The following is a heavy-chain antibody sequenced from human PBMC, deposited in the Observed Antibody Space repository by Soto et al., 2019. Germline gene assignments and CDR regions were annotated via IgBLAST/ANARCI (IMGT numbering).Heavy chain of an antibody. CDR3: ARDLGAVLGCRSGGSCYSDY. D-gene: IGHD2-15*01. Sequence: ASVKVSCKASGYTFTSYYMHWVRQAPGQGLEWMGIINPSGGSTSYAQKFQGRVTMIRDTSTSTVYMELSSLRSEDTAVYYCARDLGAVLGCRSGGSCYSDYWGQVTLVIVSS. J-gene: IGHJ4*03. CDR2: INPSGGST. V-gene: IGHV1-46*01. CDR1: GYTFTSYY.